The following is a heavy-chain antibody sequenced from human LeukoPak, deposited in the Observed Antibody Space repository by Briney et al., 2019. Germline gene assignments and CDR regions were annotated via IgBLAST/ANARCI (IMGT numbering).Heavy chain of an antibody. J-gene: IGHJ6*03. CDR2: IKQDGSEK. Sequence: GGSLRLSCAASGFTFSSYWMSWVRQAPGKGLEWVANIKQDGSEKYYVDSVKGRFTISRDNAKNSLYLQMNSLRAEDTAVYYCARGSSYYYFWSGYYLPGYDYYMDVWGKGTTVTVSS. D-gene: IGHD3-3*01. V-gene: IGHV3-7*01. CDR1: GFTFSSYW. CDR3: ARGSSYYYFWSGYYLPGYDYYMDV.